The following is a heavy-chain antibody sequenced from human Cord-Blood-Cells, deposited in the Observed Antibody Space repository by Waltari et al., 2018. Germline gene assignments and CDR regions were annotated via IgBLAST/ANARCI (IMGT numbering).Heavy chain of an antibody. D-gene: IGHD1-26*01. Sequence: QVQLVQSGAEVKKPGASVKVSCKVSGYTLTELSMHWVRQAPGKGLEGMGGLAPEDGETIYAQKFQGRVTMTDDTSTDTAYMELSSLRSEDTAVYYCAPLLTRSDYWGQGTLVTVSS. CDR2: LAPEDGET. J-gene: IGHJ4*02. CDR1: GYTLTELS. CDR3: APLLTRSDY. V-gene: IGHV1-24*01.